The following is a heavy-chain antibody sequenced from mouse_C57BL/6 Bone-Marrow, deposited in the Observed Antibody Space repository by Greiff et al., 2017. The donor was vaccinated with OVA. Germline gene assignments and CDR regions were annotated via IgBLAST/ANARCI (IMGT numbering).Heavy chain of an antibody. J-gene: IGHJ2*01. CDR1: GYSFTGYY. CDR2: INPSTGGT. CDR3: ARSGDYHYFDY. V-gene: IGHV1-42*01. Sequence: VQLQQSGPELVKPGASVKISCKASGYSFTGYYMNWVKQSPEKSLEWIGEINPSTGGTTYNQKFKAKATLTVDKSSSTDYMQLKSLTSEDSAVYYSARSGDYHYFDYWGQGTTLTVSS. D-gene: IGHD2-4*01.